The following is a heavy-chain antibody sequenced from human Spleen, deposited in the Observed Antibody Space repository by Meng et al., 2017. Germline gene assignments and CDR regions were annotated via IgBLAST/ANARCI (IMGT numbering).Heavy chain of an antibody. CDR1: GGSFSDYY. CDR2: INHSGST. D-gene: IGHD4-11*01. J-gene: IGHJ4*02. Sequence: QVHVQQWGAGLLKPSETLSLTFVVSGGSFSDYYWSWIRQPPGKGLEWIGEINHSGSTNYNPSLESRATISVDTSQNNLSLKLSSVTAADSAVYYCARGPTTMAHDFDYWGQGTLVTVS. V-gene: IGHV4-34*01. CDR3: ARGPTTMAHDFDY.